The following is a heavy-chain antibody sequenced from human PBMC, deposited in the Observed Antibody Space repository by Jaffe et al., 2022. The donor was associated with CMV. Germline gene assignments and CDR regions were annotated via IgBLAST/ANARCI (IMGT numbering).Heavy chain of an antibody. V-gene: IGHV3-7*03. J-gene: IGHJ5*02. CDR1: GFTFSSYW. CDR3: ARAELSTEKHDYGDYGEGGWFDP. D-gene: IGHD4-17*01. Sequence: EVQLVESGGGLVQPGGSLRLSCAASGFTFSSYWMSWVRQAPGKGLEWVANIKQDGSEKYYVDSVKGRFTISRDNAKNSLYLQMNSLRAEDTAVYYCARAELSTEKHDYGDYGEGGWFDPWGQGTLVTVSS. CDR2: IKQDGSEK.